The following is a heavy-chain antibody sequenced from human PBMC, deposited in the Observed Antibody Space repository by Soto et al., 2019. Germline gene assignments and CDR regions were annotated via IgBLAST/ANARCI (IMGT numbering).Heavy chain of an antibody. J-gene: IGHJ3*02. D-gene: IGHD5-12*01. CDR2: IYPGDSDT. CDR1: GYRFTNYW. Sequence: GESLKISCKGSGYRFTNYWIGWVRQMPGKGLEWMGVIYPGDSDTRYSPSFQGQVTISADKSISTAYLQWSSLKASDTAIYYCASTVIVSTIDDGRDAFDIWGQGTMVTVSS. V-gene: IGHV5-51*01. CDR3: ASTVIVSTIDDGRDAFDI.